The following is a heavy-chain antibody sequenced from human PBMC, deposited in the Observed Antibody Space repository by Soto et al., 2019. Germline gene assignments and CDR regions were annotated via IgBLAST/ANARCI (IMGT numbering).Heavy chain of an antibody. J-gene: IGHJ4*02. V-gene: IGHV1-46*01. CDR1: GYTFTSYY. D-gene: IGHD5-12*01. Sequence: SGKVSCKPSGYTFTSYYMHWVRQAPGQGLEWMGIINPSGGSTSYAQKFQGRVTMTRDTSTSTVYMELSSLRSEDTAVYYCARDVRRWLQSNYFDYWGQGTLVTVSS. CDR3: ARDVRRWLQSNYFDY. CDR2: INPSGGST.